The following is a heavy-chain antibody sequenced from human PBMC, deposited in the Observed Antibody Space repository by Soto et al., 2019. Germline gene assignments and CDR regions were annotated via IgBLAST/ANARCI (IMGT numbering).Heavy chain of an antibody. J-gene: IGHJ5*01. Sequence: SETLSLTCTVSGGSISSYYWSWIRQPPGKGLEWIGYIYYSGSTNYNPSLKSRVTISVDTSKNQFSLKLSSVTAADTAVYYCARAIRGYCISTSCPNWFDPWGQGTLVT. CDR2: IYYSGST. CDR3: ARAIRGYCISTSCPNWFDP. V-gene: IGHV4-59*01. CDR1: GGSISSYY. D-gene: IGHD2-2*01.